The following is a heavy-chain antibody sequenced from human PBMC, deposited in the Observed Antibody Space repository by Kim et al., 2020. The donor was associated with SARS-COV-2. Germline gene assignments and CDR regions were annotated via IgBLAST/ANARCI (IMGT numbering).Heavy chain of an antibody. CDR2: IYYSGST. V-gene: IGHV4-59*13. J-gene: IGHJ6*02. Sequence: SETLSLTCTVSGGSISSYYWSWIRQPPGKGLEWIGYIYYSGSTNYNPSLKSRVTISVDTSKNQFPLKLSSVTAADTAVYYCASLNSSGWNYYYYGMDVWGQGTTVTVSS. CDR3: ASLNSSGWNYYYYGMDV. CDR1: GGSISSYY. D-gene: IGHD6-19*01.